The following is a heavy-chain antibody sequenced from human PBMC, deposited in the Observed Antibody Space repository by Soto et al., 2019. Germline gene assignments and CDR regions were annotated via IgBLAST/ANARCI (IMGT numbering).Heavy chain of an antibody. CDR3: ASYRGQQLINNWFDP. V-gene: IGHV3-48*03. D-gene: IGHD6-13*01. CDR1: GFTFSSYE. J-gene: IGHJ5*02. Sequence: GGSLRLSCAASGFTFSSYEMNWVRQAPGKGLEWVSYISSSGSTIYYADSVKGRFTISRDNAKNSLYLQMNSLRAEDTAVYYCASYRGQQLINNWFDPWGQGTLVTLSS. CDR2: ISSSGSTI.